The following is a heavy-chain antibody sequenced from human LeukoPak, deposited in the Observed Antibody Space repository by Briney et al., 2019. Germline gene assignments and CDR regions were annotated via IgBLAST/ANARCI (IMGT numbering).Heavy chain of an antibody. V-gene: IGHV3-NL1*01. CDR1: GFTFSNYG. CDR2: IVSDGYKA. CDR3: AKEIVFLFGDP. J-gene: IGHJ5*02. D-gene: IGHD2/OR15-2a*01. Sequence: GGSLRLSCAASGFTFSNYGMHWVRQAPGKGLEWVATIVSDGYKAYYADSVKGRFAISRDNSQNTVHLQMNSLRAEDTATYYCAKEIVFLFGDPWGQGALVTVSS.